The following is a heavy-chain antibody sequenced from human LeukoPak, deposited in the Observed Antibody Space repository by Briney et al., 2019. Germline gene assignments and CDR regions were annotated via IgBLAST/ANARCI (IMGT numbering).Heavy chain of an antibody. D-gene: IGHD3-10*01. V-gene: IGHV3-74*01. J-gene: IGHJ5*02. CDR1: GFTFSSYW. CDR2: IKSDGSST. Sequence: PGGSLRLSCAASGFTFSSYWMHWVRQGPGKGLVWVSRIKSDGSSTSYADSVKGRFTISRDNAKNTLYLQMNSLRDEDTAVYYCAGESGYHGSGFDPWGQGTLVTVSS. CDR3: AGESGYHGSGFDP.